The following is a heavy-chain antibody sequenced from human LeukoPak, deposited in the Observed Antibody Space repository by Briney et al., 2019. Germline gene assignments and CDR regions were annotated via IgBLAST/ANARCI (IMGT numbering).Heavy chain of an antibody. V-gene: IGHV1-46*01. CDR2: INPSGGST. CDR3: AGDYGDYRLDY. D-gene: IGHD4-17*01. J-gene: IGHJ4*02. Sequence: GASVKVSCKASGYTFTSYYMHWVRQAPGQGLEWMGIINPSGGSTSYAQKFQGRVTMSRDTSTSTVYMELSSLRSEDTAVYYCAGDYGDYRLDYWGQGTLVTVSS. CDR1: GYTFTSYY.